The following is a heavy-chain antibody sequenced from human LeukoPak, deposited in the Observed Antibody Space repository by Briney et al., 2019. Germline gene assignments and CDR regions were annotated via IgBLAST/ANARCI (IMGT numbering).Heavy chain of an antibody. D-gene: IGHD3-22*01. J-gene: IGHJ6*02. CDR1: GFTFSHYG. Sequence: PSGGSLRLSCAASGFTFSHYGMHWVRQAPGKGLEWVAVIWYDGTNKFYADSVKGRFTISRDNSKNTLYLQMNSLRAEDTAVYYCARGYYESRGYYYYYGVDVWGQGTTVTVSS. CDR2: IWYDGTNK. CDR3: ARGYYESRGYYYYYGVDV. V-gene: IGHV3-33*01.